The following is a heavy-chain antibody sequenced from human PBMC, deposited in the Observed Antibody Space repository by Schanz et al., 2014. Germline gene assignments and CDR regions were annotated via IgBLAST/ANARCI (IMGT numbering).Heavy chain of an antibody. CDR2: LSEGGGGT. CDR3: AKAADWPVTRFDP. CDR1: GFTLSNYA. J-gene: IGHJ5*02. Sequence: EVQLAESGGGVVQPGRSLRLSCAASGFTLSNYAMSWVRQAPGKGLEWVSALSEGGGGTHYADSVRGRFTISSDSSKNTLYLQMSSLRADDTAVYYCAKAADWPVTRFDPWGQGTLVTVSS. D-gene: IGHD3-9*01. V-gene: IGHV3-23*04.